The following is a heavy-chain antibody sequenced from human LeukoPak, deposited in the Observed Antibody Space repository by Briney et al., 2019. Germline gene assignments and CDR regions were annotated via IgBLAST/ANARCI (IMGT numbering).Heavy chain of an antibody. CDR1: GYTFTGYY. CDR3: ARVEWELLEY. Sequence: ASVKVSCKASGYTFTGYYMHWVRQAPGQGLEWMGWINPNSGGTNYAQKFQGRVTMTRDTSISTAYMELSRPRSNDTAVYYCARVEWELLEYWGQGTLVTVSS. V-gene: IGHV1-2*02. CDR2: INPNSGGT. D-gene: IGHD1-26*01. J-gene: IGHJ4*02.